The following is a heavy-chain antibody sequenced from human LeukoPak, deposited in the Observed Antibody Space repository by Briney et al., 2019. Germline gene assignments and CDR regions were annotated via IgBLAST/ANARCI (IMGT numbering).Heavy chain of an antibody. J-gene: IGHJ4*02. CDR1: GGSISSSSYY. V-gene: IGHV4-39*01. Sequence: SETLSLTCTVSGGSISSSSYYWGWTRQPPGKGLEWIGSIYYSGSTYYNPSLKSRVTISVDTSKNQFSLKLSSVTAADTAVYYCASLDRRNSGYDFEEDYWGQGTLVTVSS. D-gene: IGHD5-12*01. CDR3: ASLDRRNSGYDFEEDY. CDR2: IYYSGST.